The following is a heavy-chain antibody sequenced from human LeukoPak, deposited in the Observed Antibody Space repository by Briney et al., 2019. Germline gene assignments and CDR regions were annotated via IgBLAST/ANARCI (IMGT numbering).Heavy chain of an antibody. V-gene: IGHV3-48*03. CDR2: ISSSGSTI. Sequence: GGSLRLSCAASGFTFSSYEMNWVRQAPGKGLEWVSYISSSGSTIYYADSVKGRFTISRDNAKNSLYLQMNSPTAEDTAVYYCARDDAPVSAWDYWGQGTLVTVSS. CDR3: ARDDAPVSAWDY. J-gene: IGHJ4*02. CDR1: GFTFSSYE. D-gene: IGHD3-16*01.